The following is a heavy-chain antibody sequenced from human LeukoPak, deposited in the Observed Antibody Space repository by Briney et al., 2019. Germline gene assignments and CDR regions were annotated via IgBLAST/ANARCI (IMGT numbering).Heavy chain of an antibody. CDR1: GFNSNDYV. J-gene: IGHJ4*02. CDR3: ATEVVY. Sequence: GGSLRLSSAASGFNSNDYVMSWVRQAPGKGLEWVSSISGSGRSLYYADSIKGRFNISRDNSKHILYLQMDSLRAEDTAIYYCATEVVYWGQGALVTVSS. V-gene: IGHV3-23*01. CDR2: ISGSGRSL.